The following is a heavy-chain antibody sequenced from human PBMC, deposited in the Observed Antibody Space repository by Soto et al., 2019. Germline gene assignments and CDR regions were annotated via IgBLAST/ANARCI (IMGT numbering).Heavy chain of an antibody. D-gene: IGHD1-26*01. CDR1: GFTFSSYA. CDR3: AKGATGYYYYGMDV. V-gene: IGHV3-23*01. Sequence: EVQLLESGGGLVQPGGSLRLSCAASGFTFSSYAMSWVRQAPGKGLEWVSAISGSGGSTYYADSVKGRFTISRDNSKNTLYQQMNSRRAEDTAVYYCAKGATGYYYYGMDVWGQGTTVTVSS. CDR2: ISGSGGST. J-gene: IGHJ6*02.